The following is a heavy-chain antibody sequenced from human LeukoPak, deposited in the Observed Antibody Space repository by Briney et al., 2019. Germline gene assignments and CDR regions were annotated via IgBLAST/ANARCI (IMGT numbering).Heavy chain of an antibody. Sequence: SETLSLTCAVSGGSISSSNWWSWVRQPPGKGLEWIGEIYHSGSTNYNPSLKSRVTISVDTSKNQFSLKLSSVTAADTAVYYCAREAVGAKSWFDPWGQGTLVTVSS. D-gene: IGHD1-26*01. V-gene: IGHV4-4*02. CDR1: GGSISSSNW. CDR3: AREAVGAKSWFDP. CDR2: IYHSGST. J-gene: IGHJ5*02.